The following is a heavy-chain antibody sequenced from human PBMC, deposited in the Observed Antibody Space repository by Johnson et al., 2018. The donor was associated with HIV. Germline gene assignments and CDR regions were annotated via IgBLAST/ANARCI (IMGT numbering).Heavy chain of an antibody. CDR1: GFTFHDYG. CDR3: AKETGPGYYDSSGFDDGFDI. J-gene: IGHJ3*02. CDR2: INWSGSST. Sequence: VQLVESGGRVVRPGGSLRLSCAASGFTFHDYGMTWVRQAPGKGLEWVSGINWSGSSTDYADSVKGRFTISRDHAKSSLYLQMNSLRPEDTALYYCAKETGPGYYDSSGFDDGFDIWGQGTMVTVSS. V-gene: IGHV3-20*04. D-gene: IGHD3-22*01.